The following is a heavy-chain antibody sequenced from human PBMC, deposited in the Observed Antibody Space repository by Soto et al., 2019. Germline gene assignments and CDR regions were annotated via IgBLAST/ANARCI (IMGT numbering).Heavy chain of an antibody. CDR1: GGSFSGYY. V-gene: IGHV4-34*01. Sequence: PSETLSLTCAVYGGSFSGYYWSWIRQPPGKGLEWIGEINHSGSTNYNPSLKSRVTISVDTSKNQFSLKLSSVTAADTAVYYCARGQPLYYDFWSGYEGRTGRRGWFDPWGQGTLVTVPQ. D-gene: IGHD3-3*01. CDR3: ARGQPLYYDFWSGYEGRTGRRGWFDP. CDR2: INHSGST. J-gene: IGHJ5*02.